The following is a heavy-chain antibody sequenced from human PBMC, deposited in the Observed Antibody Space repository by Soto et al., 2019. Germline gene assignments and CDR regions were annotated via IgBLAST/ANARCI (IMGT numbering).Heavy chain of an antibody. V-gene: IGHV1-18*01. J-gene: IGHJ4*02. CDR2: ISAYNGNT. D-gene: IGHD6-13*01. Sequence: GASVKVSCKASGYTFTNYGISWVRQAPGQGLEWMGWISAYNGNTNYAQKLQGRVTMTTDTSTSTAYMELRSLTSDDTAVYYCARPIAAPAAHYFDYWGRGTLVTVS. CDR1: GYTFTNYG. CDR3: ARPIAAPAAHYFDY.